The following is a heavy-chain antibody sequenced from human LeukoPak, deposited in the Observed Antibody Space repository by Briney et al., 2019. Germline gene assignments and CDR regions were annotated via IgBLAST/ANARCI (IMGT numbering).Heavy chain of an antibody. CDR1: GGSISSYY. D-gene: IGHD6-13*01. CDR2: IYYSGST. Sequence: SETLSLTCTVSGGSISSYYWSWIRQHPGKGLEWIGYIYYSGSTYYNPSLKSRVTIPVDTSKNQFSLKLSSVTAADTAVYYCARDTPYSSSWYGTIPTEWGQGTLVTVSS. V-gene: IGHV4-59*06. J-gene: IGHJ4*02. CDR3: ARDTPYSSSWYGTIPTE.